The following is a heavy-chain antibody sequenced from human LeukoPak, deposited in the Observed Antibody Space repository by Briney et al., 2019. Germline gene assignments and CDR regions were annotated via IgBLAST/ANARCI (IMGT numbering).Heavy chain of an antibody. CDR1: GGSISSCY. V-gene: IGHV4-59*01. D-gene: IGHD3-10*01. J-gene: IGHJ5*02. CDR3: AREGSYYYGSGSSKSTPNNWFDP. CDR2: IYYSGST. Sequence: SETLSLTCTVSGGSISSCYWSWIRQPPGKGLEWIGYIYYSGSTNYNPSLKSRVTISVDTSKNQFSLKLSSVTAADTAVYYCAREGSYYYGSGSSKSTPNNWFDPWGQGTLVTVSS.